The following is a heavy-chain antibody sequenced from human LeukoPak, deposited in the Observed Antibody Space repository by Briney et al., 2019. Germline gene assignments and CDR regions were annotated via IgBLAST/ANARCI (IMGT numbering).Heavy chain of an antibody. V-gene: IGHV3-23*01. CDR2: ISKGGDSI. D-gene: IGHD3-3*01. Sequence: GGSLRLSCAASGFTFSSYAMTWVRQAPGKGLEWVSCISKGGDSIYYVDSVKGRFTISRDNAKNSLYLQMNSLRAEDTAVYYCARDGWLGRITIFGVPRGGFDYWGQGTLVTVSS. CDR3: ARDGWLGRITIFGVPRGGFDY. J-gene: IGHJ4*02. CDR1: GFTFSSYA.